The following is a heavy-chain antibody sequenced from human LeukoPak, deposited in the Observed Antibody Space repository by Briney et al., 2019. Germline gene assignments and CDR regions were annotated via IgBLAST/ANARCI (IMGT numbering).Heavy chain of an antibody. CDR2: ISSSSSYI. J-gene: IGHJ4*02. Sequence: GGSLRLSCAASGFTFSSYSMSWVRQAPGKGLEWVSSISSSSSYIYYADSVKGRFTISRDNAKNSLYLQMNSLRAEDTAVYYCARDPFSGYDYWGQGTLVTVSS. D-gene: IGHD3-22*01. CDR3: ARDPFSGYDY. CDR1: GFTFSSYS. V-gene: IGHV3-21*01.